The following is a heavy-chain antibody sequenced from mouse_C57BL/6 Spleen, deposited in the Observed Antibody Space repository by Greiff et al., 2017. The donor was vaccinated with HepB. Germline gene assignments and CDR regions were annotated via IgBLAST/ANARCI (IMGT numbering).Heavy chain of an antibody. CDR3: VCLDGYYDWYFDV. Sequence: QVHVKQPGAELVKPGASVKMSCKASGYTFTSYWITWVKQRPGQGLEWIGDIYPGSGSTNYNEKFKSKATLTVDTSSSTAYMQLSSLTSEDSAVYYCVCLDGYYDWYFDVWGTGTTVTVSS. J-gene: IGHJ1*03. D-gene: IGHD2-3*01. CDR1: GYTFTSYW. V-gene: IGHV1-55*01. CDR2: IYPGSGST.